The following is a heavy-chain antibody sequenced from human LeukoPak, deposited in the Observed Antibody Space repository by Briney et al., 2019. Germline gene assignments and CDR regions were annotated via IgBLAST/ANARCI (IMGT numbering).Heavy chain of an antibody. CDR2: IRSKAYGGTT. CDR3: TRVAYGDWRAFDI. J-gene: IGHJ3*02. D-gene: IGHD4-17*01. V-gene: IGHV3-49*03. Sequence: GGSLRLSCAASGFTFSSYAMSWFRQAPGKGLEWVGFIRSKAYGGTTEYAASVKGRFTISRDDSKSIAYLQMNSLKTEDTAVYYCTRVAYGDWRAFDIWGQGTMVTVSS. CDR1: GFTFSSYA.